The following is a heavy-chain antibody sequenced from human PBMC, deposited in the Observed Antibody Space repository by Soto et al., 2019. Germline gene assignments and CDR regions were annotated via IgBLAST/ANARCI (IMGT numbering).Heavy chain of an antibody. V-gene: IGHV4-34*01. CDR1: GGSFSGYY. CDR2: TNHSGST. D-gene: IGHD1-1*01. Sequence: ETLSLTCAVYGGSFSGYYWSWIRQPPGKGLEWIGETNHSGSTNYNPSLKSRVTISVDTSKNQFSLKLSSVTAADTAVYYCARVGVGSNWNIYYYYYGMDVWGQGTTVTVSS. J-gene: IGHJ6*02. CDR3: ARVGVGSNWNIYYYYYGMDV.